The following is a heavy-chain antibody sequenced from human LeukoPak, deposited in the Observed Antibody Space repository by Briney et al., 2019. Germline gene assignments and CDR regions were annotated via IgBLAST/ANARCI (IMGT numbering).Heavy chain of an antibody. Sequence: GGSLRLSCAASGFTFSSYSMNWVRQAPGKGLEWVSYISSSSSTIYYADSVKGRFTISRDNAKNSLYLQMNSLRAEDTAVYYCAKDGQVVVYFYYYYMDVWGKGTTVTVSS. CDR2: ISSSSSTI. V-gene: IGHV3-48*04. CDR3: AKDGQVVVYFYYYYMDV. CDR1: GFTFSSYS. D-gene: IGHD6-6*01. J-gene: IGHJ6*03.